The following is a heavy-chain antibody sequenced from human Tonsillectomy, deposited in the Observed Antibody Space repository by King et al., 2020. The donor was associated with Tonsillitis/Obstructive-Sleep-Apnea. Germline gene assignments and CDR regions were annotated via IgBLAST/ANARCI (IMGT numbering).Heavy chain of an antibody. CDR3: TRASENYIPDY. D-gene: IGHD3-10*01. V-gene: IGHV5-51*03. CDR2: IYPGDSDT. Sequence: QLVQSGAEVKKPGESLKISCKGSGFNFVAYWIGWVRQKPGKGLEWMGIIYPGDSDTRYSPSFQGHVTISADKSINTAYLQWSDLKASDTAMYFCTRASENYIPDYWGQGALVTVSS. CDR1: GFNFVAYW. J-gene: IGHJ4*02.